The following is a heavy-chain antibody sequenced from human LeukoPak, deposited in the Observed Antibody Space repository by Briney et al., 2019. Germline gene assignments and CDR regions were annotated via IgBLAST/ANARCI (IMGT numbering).Heavy chain of an antibody. CDR2: ISSSGSTI. Sequence: GGSLRLSCAASGFTFSSYEMNWVRQAPGKGLEWVSYISSSGSTIYYADSVKGRFTISRDNAKNSLYLQMNSLRAEDTAVYYCARGKGYSRQPNWGQGTLVTVSS. J-gene: IGHJ4*02. V-gene: IGHV3-48*03. CDR1: GFTFSSYE. CDR3: ARGKGYSRQPN. D-gene: IGHD6-13*01.